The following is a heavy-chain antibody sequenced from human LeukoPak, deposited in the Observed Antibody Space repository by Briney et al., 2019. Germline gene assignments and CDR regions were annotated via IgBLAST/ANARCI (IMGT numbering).Heavy chain of an antibody. J-gene: IGHJ6*03. CDR3: ARDGTYIVVVPAAIQYFYYYYMDV. V-gene: IGHV6-1*01. D-gene: IGHD2-2*01. CDR1: GDSVSSNSAA. CDR2: TYYRSKWYN. Sequence: SQTLSLTCAISGDSVSSNSAAWNRIRQSPSRGLEWLGRTYYRSKWYNDYAVSVKSRITINPDTSKNQFSLQLNSVTPEDTAVYYCARDGTYIVVVPAAIQYFYYYYMDVWGKGTTVTVSS.